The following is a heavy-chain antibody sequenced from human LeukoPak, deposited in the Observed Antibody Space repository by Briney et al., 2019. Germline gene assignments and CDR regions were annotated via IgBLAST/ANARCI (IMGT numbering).Heavy chain of an antibody. Sequence: KPSETLSLTCAVYSGSLSGYYWSWIRQSPGKGLEWIGEIDHSGRTNYNPSLKTRVTISVDTSKNQFSLKLSSVTAADTAVYFCARRAAGLNYFDPWGQGTLVTVSS. CDR1: SGSLSGYY. D-gene: IGHD4-11*01. CDR2: IDHSGRT. V-gene: IGHV4-34*01. J-gene: IGHJ5*02. CDR3: ARRAAGLNYFDP.